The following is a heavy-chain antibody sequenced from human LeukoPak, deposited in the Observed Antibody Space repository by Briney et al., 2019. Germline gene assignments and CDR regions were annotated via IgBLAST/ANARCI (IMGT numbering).Heavy chain of an antibody. CDR2: SSYDGSTK. Sequence: GGSLRLSCAASGFTFSSYGMHWVRQAPGKGLEWVAVSSYDGSTKFYADSVKGRFTISRDNSKNTLYLQMNSLRAEDTAVYYCAKDGGFSGRGAFDIWGQGTMVTVSS. D-gene: IGHD6-19*01. V-gene: IGHV3-30*18. CDR1: GFTFSSYG. J-gene: IGHJ3*02. CDR3: AKDGGFSGRGAFDI.